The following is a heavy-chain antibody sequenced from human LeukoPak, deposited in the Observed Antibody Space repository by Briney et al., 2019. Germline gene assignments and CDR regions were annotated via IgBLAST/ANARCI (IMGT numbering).Heavy chain of an antibody. CDR2: ISGSGGST. CDR1: GFTFSSYA. V-gene: IGHV3-23*01. Sequence: GGSLRLSCAASGFTFSSYAMSWVRQAPGKGLEWVSAISGSGGSTYYADSVKGRFTVSRDNSKNTLYLQMNSLRAEDTAVYYCAKYVVVTSSYYFDYWGQGTLVTVSS. CDR3: AKYVVVTSSYYFDY. D-gene: IGHD2-21*02. J-gene: IGHJ4*02.